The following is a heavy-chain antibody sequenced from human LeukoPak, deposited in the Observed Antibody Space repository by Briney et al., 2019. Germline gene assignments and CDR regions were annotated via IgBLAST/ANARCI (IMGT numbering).Heavy chain of an antibody. J-gene: IGHJ6*02. CDR1: GFTFSSYG. V-gene: IGHV3-33*01. CDR2: IWYDGSNK. Sequence: GGSLRLSCAASGFTFSSYGMHWVRQAPGKGLEWVAVIWYDGSNKYYADSVKGRFTISRDNSKNTLYLQMNSLRAEDTAVYYCARDHLGDYGDYQLVLGYYYGMDVWGQGTTVTVSS. D-gene: IGHD4-17*01. CDR3: ARDHLGDYGDYQLVLGYYYGMDV.